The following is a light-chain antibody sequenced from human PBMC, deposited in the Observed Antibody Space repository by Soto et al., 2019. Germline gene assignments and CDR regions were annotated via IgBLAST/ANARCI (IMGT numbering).Light chain of an antibody. J-gene: IGKJ4*01. V-gene: IGKV1-39*01. CDR2: AAS. Sequence: DIQMTQSPSSLSASVGDRVTITCRASQTISTYLNWYQQKAGKAPQLLIYAASTLKSGVPSRFRGSGSGTDFTLTINSLQLEDFAIYYCQQSNSDPTFGGGNKVEIK. CDR3: QQSNSDPT. CDR1: QTISTY.